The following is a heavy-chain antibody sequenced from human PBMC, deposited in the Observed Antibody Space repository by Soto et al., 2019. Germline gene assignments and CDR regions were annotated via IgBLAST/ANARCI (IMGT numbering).Heavy chain of an antibody. CDR3: ARREFPHNWFDP. CDR1: GGSISSYY. J-gene: IGHJ5*02. CDR2: IYYSGST. V-gene: IGHV4-59*08. Sequence: SETLSLTCTVSGGSISSYYWSWIRQPPGKGLEWIGYIYYSGSTNYNPSLKSRVTISVDTSKNQFSLKLSSVTAADTAVYYCARREFPHNWFDPWGQGTLVTAPQ. D-gene: IGHD3-10*01.